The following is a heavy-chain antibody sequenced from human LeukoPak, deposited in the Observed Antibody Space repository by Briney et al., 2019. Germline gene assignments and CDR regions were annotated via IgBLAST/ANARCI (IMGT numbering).Heavy chain of an antibody. J-gene: IGHJ5*02. CDR3: ARDVGVNWFDP. V-gene: IGHV3-23*01. Sequence: GGSLRLSCAASGFTFSSYAMSWVRQAPGKGLEWVSAISGSSGSTYYADSVKGRFTISRDNAKNSLYLQMNSLRAEDTAVYYCARDVGVNWFDPWGQGTLVTVSS. CDR2: ISGSSGST. D-gene: IGHD1-26*01. CDR1: GFTFSSYA.